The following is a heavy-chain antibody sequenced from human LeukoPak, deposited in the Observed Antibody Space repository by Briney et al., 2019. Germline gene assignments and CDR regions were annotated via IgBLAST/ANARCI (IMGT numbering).Heavy chain of an antibody. V-gene: IGHV3-23*01. CDR1: GFTFRTST. CDR3: AKGDSIVVVPAAIGL. CDR2: ISGSGGST. Sequence: PGESLRLSCAASGFTFRTSTVNWFRQAPGKGLEWVSAISGSGGSTYYADSVKGRFTISRDNSKNTLYLQMNSLRAEDTAVYYCAKGDSIVVVPAAIGLWGQGTLSPSPQ. D-gene: IGHD2-2*02. J-gene: IGHJ4*02.